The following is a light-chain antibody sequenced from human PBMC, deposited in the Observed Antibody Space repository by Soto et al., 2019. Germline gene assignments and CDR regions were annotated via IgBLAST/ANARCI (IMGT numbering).Light chain of an antibody. J-gene: IGKJ2*01. V-gene: IGKV3-20*01. Sequence: EVVLTQSPGTLSLSPGERATLSCRASPSVRSNYFAWYPQKPGQAPRLLIFGSSDRATGIPDRVSGSGSGTEGTLTISRLEAEDLAVDYCQQDGRSAPYNFGHGTKLEIK. CDR1: PSVRSNY. CDR2: GSS. CDR3: QQDGRSAPYN.